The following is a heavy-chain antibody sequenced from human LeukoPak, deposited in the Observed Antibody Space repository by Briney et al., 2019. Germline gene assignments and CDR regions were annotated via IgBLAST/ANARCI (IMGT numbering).Heavy chain of an antibody. CDR3: ATMIVEVIARDY. Sequence: QPGGSLRLSCAASGFTFSTNAMSWVRQAPGKGLEWVSAISGSGAGTYYADSVKGRFTISRDNSKNTLYLQMNSLRAEDTAVYYCATMIVEVIARDYWGQGTLVTVSS. V-gene: IGHV3-23*01. CDR2: ISGSGAGT. D-gene: IGHD3-22*01. J-gene: IGHJ4*02. CDR1: GFTFSTNA.